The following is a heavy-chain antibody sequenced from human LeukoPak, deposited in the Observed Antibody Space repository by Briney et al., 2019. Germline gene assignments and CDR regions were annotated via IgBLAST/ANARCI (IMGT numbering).Heavy chain of an antibody. J-gene: IGHJ6*03. CDR3: ARGRGGKYCSGGSCYSYDYYYYYMDV. Sequence: SVTVSFKASGGTFISYAISWVRQAPGQGLKWMGGIIPIFGTANYAQKFQGRVTITADKSTSTAYMELSSLRSEDTAVYYCARGRGGKYCSGGSCYSYDYYYYYMDVWGKGTTVTVSS. CDR2: IIPIFGTA. V-gene: IGHV1-69*06. D-gene: IGHD2-15*01. CDR1: GGTFISYA.